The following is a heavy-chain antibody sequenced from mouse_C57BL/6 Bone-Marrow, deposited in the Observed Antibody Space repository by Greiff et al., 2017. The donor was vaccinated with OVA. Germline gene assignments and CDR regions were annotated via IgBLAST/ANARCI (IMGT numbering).Heavy chain of an antibody. Sequence: DVQLQESGGGLVKPGGSLKLSCAASGFTFSSYAMSWVRQTPEKRLEWVATISDGGSYTYYPDNVKGRFTISRDNAKNNLYLQMSHLKSEDTAMYYCARDWDGYYWGQGTTLTVSS. V-gene: IGHV5-4*01. CDR1: GFTFSSYA. CDR3: ARDWDGYY. D-gene: IGHD2-3*01. J-gene: IGHJ2*01. CDR2: ISDGGSYT.